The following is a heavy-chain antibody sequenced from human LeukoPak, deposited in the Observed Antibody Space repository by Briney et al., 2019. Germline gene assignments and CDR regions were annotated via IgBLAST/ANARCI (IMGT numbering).Heavy chain of an antibody. J-gene: IGHJ4*02. CDR3: ARDVDTAMAPIDY. CDR2: ISYDGSNK. CDR1: GFTFSSHA. D-gene: IGHD5-18*01. V-gene: IGHV3-30-3*01. Sequence: PGRSLRLSCAASGFTFSSHAMHWVRQAPGKGLEWVAVISYDGSNKYYADSVKGRFTISRDNSKNTLCLQMNSLRAEDTAVYYCARDVDTAMAPIDYWGQGALVTVSS.